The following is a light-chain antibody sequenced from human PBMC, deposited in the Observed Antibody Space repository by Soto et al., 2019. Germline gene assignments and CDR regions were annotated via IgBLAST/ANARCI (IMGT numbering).Light chain of an antibody. J-gene: IGLJ1*01. CDR1: SLDVGGYNC. Sequence: QSALTQRRSVSGSPGQSVTISCTGTSLDVGGYNCVSWYQQHLGKAPTVMIYDVSARPSGVPDRFSGSKSGNTASLTISGLQAEDEADYYCCSYAGSPRYVLGTGTKLTVL. CDR3: CSYAGSPRYV. CDR2: DVS. V-gene: IGLV2-11*01.